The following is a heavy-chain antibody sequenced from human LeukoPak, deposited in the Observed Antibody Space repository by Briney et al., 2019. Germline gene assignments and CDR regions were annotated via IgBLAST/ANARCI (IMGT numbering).Heavy chain of an antibody. Sequence: ASVKVSCKASGYTLTELSMHWVRQAPGQGLEWMGWINPNSGGTNYAQKFQGRVTMTRDTSISTAYMELSRLRSDDTAVYYCARGLGHYWGQGTLVTVSS. CDR3: ARGLGHY. CDR2: INPNSGGT. V-gene: IGHV1-2*02. CDR1: GYTLTELS. J-gene: IGHJ4*02.